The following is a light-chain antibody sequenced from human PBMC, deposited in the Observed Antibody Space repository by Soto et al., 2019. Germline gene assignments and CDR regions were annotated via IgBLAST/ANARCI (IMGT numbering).Light chain of an antibody. Sequence: EIVMTQSPATLSVSPGERARLSCGASQSVSSNYVAWYQQRPGQAPRLLIFGASNRATGVPDRFTGSASGTDFTLTISRLQPEDFALYFCQQYASSPVTFGGGTKVDIK. CDR3: QQYASSPVT. CDR1: QSVSSNY. J-gene: IGKJ4*01. V-gene: IGKV3D-20*01. CDR2: GAS.